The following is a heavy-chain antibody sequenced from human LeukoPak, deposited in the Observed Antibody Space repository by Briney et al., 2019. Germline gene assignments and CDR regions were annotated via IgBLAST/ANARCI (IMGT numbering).Heavy chain of an antibody. CDR3: AREAEDGHDYRS. CDR1: GGTFSSYT. Sequence: ASVKVSCKASGGTFSSYTLSWVRQAPGQGLEWMGGIIPIFGTTNYAQKFQGRVTITADKSTSTAYMELSRLRSEDTAVYYCAREAEDGHDYRSWGQGTLVTVSS. J-gene: IGHJ5*02. D-gene: IGHD5-24*01. V-gene: IGHV1-69*06. CDR2: IIPIFGTT.